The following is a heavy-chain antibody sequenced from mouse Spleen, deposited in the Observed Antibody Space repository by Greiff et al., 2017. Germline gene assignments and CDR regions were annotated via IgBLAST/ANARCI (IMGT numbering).Heavy chain of an antibody. D-gene: IGHD1-1*01. CDR2: IDPETGGT. J-gene: IGHJ4*01. V-gene: IGHV1-15*01. CDR3: TRGRYYGSSYHYAMDY. Sequence: VQLQQSGAELVRPGASVTLSCKASGYTFTDYEMHWVKQTPVHGLEWIGAIDPETGGTAYNQKFKGKAILTADKSSSTAYMELRSLTSEDSAVYYCTRGRYYGSSYHYAMDYWGQGTSVTVSS. CDR1: GYTFTDYE.